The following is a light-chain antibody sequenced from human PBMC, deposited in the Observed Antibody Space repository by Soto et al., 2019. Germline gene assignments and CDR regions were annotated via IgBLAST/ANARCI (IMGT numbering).Light chain of an antibody. J-gene: IGLJ1*01. CDR1: DSNIGAGYA. CDR2: GHN. V-gene: IGLV1-40*01. CDR3: AAWDGSLRGYV. Sequence: QSVLTQPPSVAGAPGQRVTISCTGSDSNIGAGYAVHWYQQLPGAAPKLLIYGHNQRPSGVPDRFSGSKSGTSASLAVSGLQSEDEADYYCAAWDGSLRGYVFGTGTKVTVL.